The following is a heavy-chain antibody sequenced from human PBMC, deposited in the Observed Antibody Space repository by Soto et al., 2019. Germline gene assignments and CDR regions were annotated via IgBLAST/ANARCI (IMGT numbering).Heavy chain of an antibody. CDR1: GFSFNTYG. V-gene: IGHV3-30*03. J-gene: IGHJ4*02. D-gene: IGHD3-10*01. CDR2: ISYNGDKT. Sequence: QVQLLESGGGVVQPGRSLRLSCAASGFSFNTYGMHWVRQAPGKGLEWVAVISYNGDKTFYADSVKGRFTISRDNSQSTVYLQMNSLRPEDTAVYYWARDRIRGTAYFDYWGQGTLVTVSS. CDR3: ARDRIRGTAYFDY.